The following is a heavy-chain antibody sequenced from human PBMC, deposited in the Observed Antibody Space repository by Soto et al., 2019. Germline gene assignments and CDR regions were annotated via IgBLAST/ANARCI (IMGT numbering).Heavy chain of an antibody. CDR3: TREKSDDNYFEP. CDR1: VGALSSGGYF. Sequence: PSETLSLTCTFSVGALSSGGYFYTWVRQPPGKGLEWLGYIYYSGGTNYNPSLKSRVTISLDKSKSQFSLRLISVTAADTAVYYCTREKSDDNYFEPWGQGTLVSVSS. V-gene: IGHV4-61*08. CDR2: IYYSGGT. J-gene: IGHJ5*02.